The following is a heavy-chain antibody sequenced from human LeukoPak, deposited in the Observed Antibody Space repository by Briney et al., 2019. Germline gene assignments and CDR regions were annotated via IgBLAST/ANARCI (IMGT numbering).Heavy chain of an antibody. J-gene: IGHJ4*02. D-gene: IGHD6-6*01. CDR1: GFTFSSCS. CDR2: ISSSSSYI. CDR3: ARDAGIAARGFGY. Sequence: GGSLRLSCAASGFTFSSCSMNWVRQAPGKGLEWVSSISSSSSYIYYADSVKGRFTISRDNAKNSLYLQMNSLRAEDTAVYYCARDAGIAARGFGYWGQGTLVTVSS. V-gene: IGHV3-21*01.